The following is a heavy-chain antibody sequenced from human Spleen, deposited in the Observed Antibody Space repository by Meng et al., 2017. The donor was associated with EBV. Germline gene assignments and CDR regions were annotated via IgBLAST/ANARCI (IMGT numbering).Heavy chain of an antibody. CDR1: GFSLSTSGEG. CDR3: VHRQDSGWYFDF. CDR2: IYGDDDK. V-gene: IGHV2-5*02. Sequence: QITLKESGPTLVKAXQPLTLTCTFSGFSLSTSGEGVGWIRQPPGKALEWLAVIYGDDDKRYSPSLNSRLTISKDTSKNLVVLTMTNMDPVDTATYYCVHRQDSGWYFDFWGQGTLVTVSS. J-gene: IGHJ4*02. D-gene: IGHD6-19*01.